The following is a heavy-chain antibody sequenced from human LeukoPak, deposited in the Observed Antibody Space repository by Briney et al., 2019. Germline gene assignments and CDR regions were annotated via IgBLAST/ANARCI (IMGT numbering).Heavy chain of an antibody. D-gene: IGHD3-3*01. CDR1: GYTFTVYY. V-gene: IGHV1-2*02. J-gene: IGHJ3*02. CDR3: ASNDFWSGYYTDNDAFDI. CDR2: INPNSGGT. Sequence: ASVTVSFKASGYTFTVYYMHWVRQAPGQGLEGMGWINPNSGGTNYAQKFQGRVTMTRDTSISTAYMELSRLRSDDTAVYYCASNDFWSGYYTDNDAFDIWGQGTMVTVSS.